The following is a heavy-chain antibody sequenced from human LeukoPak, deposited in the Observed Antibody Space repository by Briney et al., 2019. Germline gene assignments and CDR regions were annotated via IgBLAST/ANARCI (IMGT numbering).Heavy chain of an antibody. CDR1: GYTFTSYG. V-gene: IGHV1-18*01. Sequence: ASVKVSCKASGYTFTSYGISWVRQAPGQGLEWMGWISAYNGNTNYAQKLQGRVTMTTDTSTSTAYMELRSLRSDDTAVYYCARGVERYDFWSGEDDPLGYWGQGTLVTVSS. CDR2: ISAYNGNT. J-gene: IGHJ4*02. D-gene: IGHD3-3*01. CDR3: ARGVERYDFWSGEDDPLGY.